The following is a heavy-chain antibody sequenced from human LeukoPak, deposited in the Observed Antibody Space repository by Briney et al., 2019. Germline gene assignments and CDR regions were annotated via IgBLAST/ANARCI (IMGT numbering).Heavy chain of an antibody. CDR3: ARGRSGPTENYYYYDMDV. D-gene: IGHD3-3*01. Sequence: SETLSLTCTVSGGSISSGDYYWSWIRQPPGKGLEWIGYIYYSGSTYYNPSLKSRVTISVDTSKNQFSLKLSSVAAADTAVYYCARGRSGPTENYYYYDMDVWGQGTTVTVSS. CDR1: GGSISSGDYY. CDR2: IYYSGST. J-gene: IGHJ6*02. V-gene: IGHV4-30-4*01.